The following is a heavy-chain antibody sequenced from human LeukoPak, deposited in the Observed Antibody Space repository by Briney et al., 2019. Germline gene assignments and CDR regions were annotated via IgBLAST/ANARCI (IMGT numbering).Heavy chain of an antibody. CDR1: GGSISSGDYY. CDR3: ARRGADGRYFDSYYFDY. J-gene: IGHJ4*02. Sequence: SETLSLTCTVSGGSISSGDYYWSWIRQPPGKGLEWIGYIYYSVSTYYNPSLKSRVTISVDTSKNQFSLKLSSVTAADTAVYYCARRGADGRYFDSYYFDYWGQGTLVTVSS. CDR2: IYYSVST. V-gene: IGHV4-30-4*01. D-gene: IGHD3-9*01.